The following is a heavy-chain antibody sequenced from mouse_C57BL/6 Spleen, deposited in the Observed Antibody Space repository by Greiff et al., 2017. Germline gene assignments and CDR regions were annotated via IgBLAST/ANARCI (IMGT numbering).Heavy chain of an antibody. V-gene: IGHV5-15*01. D-gene: IGHD6-1*01. Sequence: EVKLMESGGGLVQPGGSLKLSCAASGFTFSDYGMAWVRQAPRKGPEWVAFISNLAYSIYYADTVTGRFTISRENAKNTLYLEMSSLRSEDTAMYYCARRGGSLYYAMDYWGQGTSVTVSS. CDR3: ARRGGSLYYAMDY. CDR1: GFTFSDYG. CDR2: ISNLAYSI. J-gene: IGHJ4*01.